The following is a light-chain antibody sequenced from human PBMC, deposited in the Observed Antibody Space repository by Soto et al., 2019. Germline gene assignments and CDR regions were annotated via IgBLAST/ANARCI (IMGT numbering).Light chain of an antibody. CDR3: QQYNSYSPWT. V-gene: IGKV1-5*03. CDR1: RSISSW. CDR2: KAS. J-gene: IGKJ1*01. Sequence: DIQMTQSPSTLSASVGDRFTITCRSSRSISSWLAWYQQKPGKAPKLLIYKASSLESGVPSRFSGSGSGTEFTLTISSLQPDDFATYYCQQYNSYSPWTFGQGTKVDIK.